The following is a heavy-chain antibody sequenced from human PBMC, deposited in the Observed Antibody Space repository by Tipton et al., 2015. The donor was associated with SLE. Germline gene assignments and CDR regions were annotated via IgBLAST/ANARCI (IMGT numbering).Heavy chain of an antibody. D-gene: IGHD6-19*01. V-gene: IGHV3-7*01. Sequence: SLRLSCASSGFTLGGQWVNWVRQSPGKGLEWVAIIKQDGSDKKYVESVKGRFTISRDNTKDSVYLQMNSLRAEDTGLYYCASGAGWLIDYWGQGTLVTVSS. CDR1: GFTLGGQW. J-gene: IGHJ4*02. CDR2: IKQDGSDK. CDR3: ASGAGWLIDY.